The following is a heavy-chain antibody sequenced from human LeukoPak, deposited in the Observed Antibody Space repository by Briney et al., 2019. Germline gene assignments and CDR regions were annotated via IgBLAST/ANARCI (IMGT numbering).Heavy chain of an antibody. CDR2: IYYRGST. J-gene: IGHJ4*02. D-gene: IGHD3-22*01. CDR1: GGSISSSSYY. CDR3: ARRYYDSSGFDH. V-gene: IGHV4-39*01. Sequence: SETLSLTCTVSGGSISSSSYYWGWIRQPPGKGLEWIGSIYYRGSTYYNPSLKSRVTISVDTSKNQFSLMLSSVTAADTAVYYCARRYYDSSGFDHWGQGTLVTVSS.